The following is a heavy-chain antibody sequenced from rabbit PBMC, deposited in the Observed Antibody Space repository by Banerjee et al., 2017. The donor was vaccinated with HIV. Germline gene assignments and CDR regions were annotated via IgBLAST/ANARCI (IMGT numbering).Heavy chain of an antibody. CDR2: IYTSSSGST. V-gene: IGHV1S45*01. Sequence: EESGGDLVKPEGSLTLTCTASGFSFSTTYWICWVRQAPGKGLEWIACIYTSSSGSTYYASWAKGRLTISRSTSLNTVDLQVSSLTVADTATYFCARDHAAGDGGYGYDLWGPGTLVTVS. D-gene: IGHD6-1*01. CDR3: ARDHAAGDGGYGYDL. J-gene: IGHJ4*01. CDR1: GFSFSTTYW.